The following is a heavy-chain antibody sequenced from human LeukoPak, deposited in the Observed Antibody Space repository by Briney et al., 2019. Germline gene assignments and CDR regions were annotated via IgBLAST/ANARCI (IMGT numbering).Heavy chain of an antibody. V-gene: IGHV4-59*08. J-gene: IGHJ3*02. Sequence: SETLSLTCTVSGGSISSYYWSCIRQPPGKGLEWIGYIYYSGSTNYNPSLKSRVTISVDTSKNQFSLKLSSVTAADTAVYYCARPNADYVSAFDIWGQGTMVTVSS. CDR1: GGSISSYY. D-gene: IGHD4-17*01. CDR3: ARPNADYVSAFDI. CDR2: IYYSGST.